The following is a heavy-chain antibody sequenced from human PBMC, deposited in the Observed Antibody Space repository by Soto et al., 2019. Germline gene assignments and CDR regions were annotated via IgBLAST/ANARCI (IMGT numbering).Heavy chain of an antibody. CDR2: FDPEDGET. CDR3: AREGCSSTSCYLANYYYYYGMDV. V-gene: IGHV1-24*01. Sequence: ASVKVSCKVSGYTLAELSMHWVRQAPGKGLEWMGGFDPEDGETIYAQKFQGRVTMTGGTSTSTVYMELSSLRSEDTAVYYCAREGCSSTSCYLANYYYYYGMDVWGQGATVTVSS. CDR1: GYTLAELS. J-gene: IGHJ6*02. D-gene: IGHD2-2*01.